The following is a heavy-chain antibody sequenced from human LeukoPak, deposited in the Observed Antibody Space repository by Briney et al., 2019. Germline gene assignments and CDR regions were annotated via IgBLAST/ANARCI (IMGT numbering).Heavy chain of an antibody. J-gene: IGHJ4*02. V-gene: IGHV3-48*03. CDR1: GFTFSSYE. CDR2: ISSSGSTI. D-gene: IGHD6-13*01. Sequence: GGSLRLSCAASGFTFSSYEMNWVRQAPGKGLEWVSYISSSGSTIYYANSVKGRFTISRDNAKNSLHLQMNSLRAEDTAVYYCARDSTAAGTGVYWGQGTLVTVSS. CDR3: ARDSTAAGTGVY.